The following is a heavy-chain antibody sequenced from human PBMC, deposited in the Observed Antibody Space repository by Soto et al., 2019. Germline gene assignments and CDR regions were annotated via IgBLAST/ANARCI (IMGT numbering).Heavy chain of an antibody. D-gene: IGHD5-12*01. Sequence: QVKLVQSGAEVRQPASSVKVSCKTSGGTFSSYAISWVRQAPGQGLEWMGGIVPIVDTSTYAQKFQGRVTSTADESTSTVYMELSSLRSDDTAVYYCVRVVAIPGYPDNWGQGTLVTVSS. J-gene: IGHJ4*02. CDR3: VRVVAIPGYPDN. CDR2: IVPIVDTS. V-gene: IGHV1-69*12. CDR1: GGTFSSYA.